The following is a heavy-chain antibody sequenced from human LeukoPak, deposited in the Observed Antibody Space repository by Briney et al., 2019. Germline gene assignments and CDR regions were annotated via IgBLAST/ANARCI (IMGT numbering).Heavy chain of an antibody. CDR3: AKERSSGWYYFDY. CDR1: GFSFSTYG. V-gene: IGHV3-30*02. J-gene: IGHJ4*02. D-gene: IGHD6-19*01. Sequence: GGSLRLSCGASGFSFSTYGMHWVRQAPGKGLEWVAFIRYDGSNKYYADSVKGRFTISRDNSKNTLYLQMNSLRAEDTAVYYCAKERSSGWYYFDYWGQGTLVTVSS. CDR2: IRYDGSNK.